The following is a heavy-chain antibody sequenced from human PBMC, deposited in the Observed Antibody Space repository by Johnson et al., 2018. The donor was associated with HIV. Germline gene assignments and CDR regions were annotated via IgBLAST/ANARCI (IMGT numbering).Heavy chain of an antibody. CDR3: ARVTNDAFDI. V-gene: IGHV3-13*01. CDR1: GFTFSSYD. J-gene: IGHJ3*02. Sequence: VPLVDSGRGLVQPGGSLTLSCAASGFTFSSYDMHSLRQTTGRVLESVSGIGTAGYTYYPVSVKGRFTISRENAKNSLYLQMNSLRAGDTAVYYCARVTNDAFDIWGQGTMVTVSS. CDR2: IGTAGYT.